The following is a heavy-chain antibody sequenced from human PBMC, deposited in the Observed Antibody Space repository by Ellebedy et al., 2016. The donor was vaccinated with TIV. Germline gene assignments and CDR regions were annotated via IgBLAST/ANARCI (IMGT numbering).Heavy chain of an antibody. CDR2: INQDESAK. CDR3: GRGTNFDY. Sequence: GESLKISCAASGFSFSGYWMSWVRQAPGKGLEWVAIINQDESAKYYGDSVKGRFTVSRDNAQNSLELQMNSLRAEDTAVYYCGRGTNFDYWGQGTLVTVSS. D-gene: IGHD1-26*01. CDR1: GFSFSGYW. V-gene: IGHV3-7*03. J-gene: IGHJ4*02.